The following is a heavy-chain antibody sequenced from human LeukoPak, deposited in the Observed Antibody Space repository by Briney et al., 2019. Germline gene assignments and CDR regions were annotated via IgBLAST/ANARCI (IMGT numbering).Heavy chain of an antibody. CDR2: IYYTGGV. Sequence: KSSETLSLTCTVSGGSFNNRIYYWGWIRHPPGMGLEWIGSIYYTGGVYYNPSLKSRVTMSVDTSKNQFSLKLSSVTAADTAVYYCAREGGDAFDIWGQGTMVTVSS. V-gene: IGHV4-39*07. J-gene: IGHJ3*02. CDR3: AREGGDAFDI. D-gene: IGHD2-15*01. CDR1: GGSFNNRIYY.